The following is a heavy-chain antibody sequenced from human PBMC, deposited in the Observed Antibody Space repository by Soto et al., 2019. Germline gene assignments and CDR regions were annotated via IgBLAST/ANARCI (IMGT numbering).Heavy chain of an antibody. CDR2: IYYSGST. J-gene: IGHJ6*02. V-gene: IGHV4-39*01. CDR3: ARLALNDYDVWSGGGMDV. Sequence: QLQLQESGPGLVKPSETLSLTCTVSGGSISSSSYYWGWIRQPPGKGLEWIGSIYYSGSTYYNPSLKSRVTISVDTSKNQFSLKLRSVTAADTAVYYCARLALNDYDVWSGGGMDVWGQGTTVTVSS. D-gene: IGHD3-3*01. CDR1: GGSISSSSYY.